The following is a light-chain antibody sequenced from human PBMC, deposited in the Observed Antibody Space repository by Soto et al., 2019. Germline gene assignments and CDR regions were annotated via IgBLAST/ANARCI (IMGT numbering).Light chain of an antibody. V-gene: IGKV3-20*01. Sequence: EIVLTQSPGTLSLSPGERATLSCRSIQSVSSSYLAWYQQKPGQAPRLLIYGASSRATGIPARFSGSGSGTEFTLTISRLEPEDFAVYYCQQYGSSPKVTFGQGTRLEIK. CDR3: QQYGSSPKVT. CDR2: GAS. J-gene: IGKJ5*01. CDR1: QSVSSSY.